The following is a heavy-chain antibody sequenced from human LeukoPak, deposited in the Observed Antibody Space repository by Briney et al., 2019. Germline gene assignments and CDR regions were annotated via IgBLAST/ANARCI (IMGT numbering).Heavy chain of an antibody. D-gene: IGHD3-10*01. CDR2: IIPILGIA. Sequence: GASVKVSCKASGGTFSSYAISWVRQAPGQGLEWMGRIIPILGIANYAQKFQGRVTITADKSTSTAYMELSSLRSEDTAVYYCASGSPRGGSGSYRGTYYYYGMDVWGQGTTVTVSS. V-gene: IGHV1-69*04. CDR1: GGTFSSYA. J-gene: IGHJ6*02. CDR3: ASGSPRGGSGSYRGTYYYYGMDV.